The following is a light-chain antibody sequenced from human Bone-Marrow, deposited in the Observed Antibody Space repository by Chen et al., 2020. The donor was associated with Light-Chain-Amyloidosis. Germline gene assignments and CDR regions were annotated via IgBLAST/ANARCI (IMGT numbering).Light chain of an antibody. CDR1: DLPTKY. V-gene: IGLV3-25*03. CDR3: QSADSSGTYEVI. Sequence: SYELTQPPSVSVSPGQTARITCSGDDLPTKYAYWYQQKPGQAPVLVIHRDTERPSGISERFSGSRSGTTATVTISGVQAEYEADYHCQSADSSGTYEVIFGGGTKLTVL. CDR2: RDT. J-gene: IGLJ2*01.